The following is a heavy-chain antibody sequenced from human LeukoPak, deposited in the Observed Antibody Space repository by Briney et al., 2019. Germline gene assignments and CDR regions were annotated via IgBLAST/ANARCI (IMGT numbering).Heavy chain of an antibody. CDR2: ISYDGSNK. CDR3: ARDRWAVAPPKYFDY. CDR1: GFTFSSYA. Sequence: GGSLRLPCAASGFTFSSYAMHWVRQAPGKGLEWVAVISYDGSNKYYADSVKGRFTISRDNSKNTLYLQMNSLRAEDTAVYYCARDRWAVAPPKYFDYWGQGTLVTVSS. J-gene: IGHJ4*02. D-gene: IGHD6-19*01. V-gene: IGHV3-30-3*01.